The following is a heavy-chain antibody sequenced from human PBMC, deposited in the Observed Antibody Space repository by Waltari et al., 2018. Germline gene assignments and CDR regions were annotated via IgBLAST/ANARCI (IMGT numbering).Heavy chain of an antibody. V-gene: IGHV3-64*01. Sequence: EVQLVESGGGLVQPGGSLGLSCAASGFPFSIYVLPWVRQSPGKGLEYVSAISSNGVSTYYANSMKGRLSISRDNSKNTLYLQMGSLRAEDMAVYYCARSPDQPDSLDYYMDVWGKGTTVTVSS. CDR3: ARSPDQPDSLDYYMDV. CDR1: GFPFSIYV. J-gene: IGHJ6*03. D-gene: IGHD2-21*01. CDR2: ISSNGVST.